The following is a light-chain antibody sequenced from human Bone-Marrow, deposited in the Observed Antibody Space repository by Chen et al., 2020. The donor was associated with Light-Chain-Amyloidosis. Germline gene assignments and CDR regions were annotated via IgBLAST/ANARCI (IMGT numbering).Light chain of an antibody. CDR2: DVK. CDR1: SSDVGAYNY. V-gene: IGLV2-14*01. CDR3: TSFTNNNAPVL. J-gene: IGLJ2*01. Sequence: QSALTQPASVSGSPGQWITISCTGTSSDVGAYNYVSWYQQHPGKAPKLMIYDVKNRPSGVSNRFSGSKSGNTASLTISGLQAEDEADYYCTSFTNNNAPVLFGGGTKVTVL.